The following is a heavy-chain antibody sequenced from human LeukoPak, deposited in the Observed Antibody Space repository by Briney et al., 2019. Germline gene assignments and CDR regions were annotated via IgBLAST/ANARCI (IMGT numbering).Heavy chain of an antibody. CDR2: INHSGST. CDR1: GGSFSGYY. J-gene: IGHJ4*02. CDR3: ARHEMTTVTTVDY. Sequence: SETLSLTCAVYGGSFSGYYWSWIRQPPGKGLEWIGEINHSGSTNYNPSLKSRVTISVDTSKNQFSLKLSSVTAADTAVYYCARHEMTTVTTVDYWGQGTLVTVSS. V-gene: IGHV4-34*01. D-gene: IGHD4-17*01.